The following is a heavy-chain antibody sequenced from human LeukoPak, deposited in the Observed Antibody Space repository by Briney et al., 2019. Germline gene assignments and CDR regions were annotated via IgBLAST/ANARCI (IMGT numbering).Heavy chain of an antibody. V-gene: IGHV3-23*01. CDR2: ISGSGGST. CDR3: AKDQLYGDYGD. J-gene: IGHJ4*02. Sequence: GGSLRLSCAASGFTFSSYAMSWVRQAPGKGLEWVSAISGSGGSTYYADSVKGRFTISRDNSKNTLYLQMNSLRAEGTAVYYCAKDQLYGDYGDWGQGTLVTVSS. D-gene: IGHD4-17*01. CDR1: GFTFSSYA.